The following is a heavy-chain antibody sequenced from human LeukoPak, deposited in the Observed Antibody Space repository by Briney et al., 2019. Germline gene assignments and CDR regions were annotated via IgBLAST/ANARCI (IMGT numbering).Heavy chain of an antibody. D-gene: IGHD4-23*01. CDR2: ISDSGGNT. CDR1: GFTFNSYA. CDR3: AKEIVPYGGKSNWDRGAFDI. V-gene: IGHV3-23*01. Sequence: GGSLRLSCAASGFTFNSYAMSWVRQAPWERLQWVSGISDSGGNTYYADSVKGRFTISRDNSMKTLYLQMNSLRAEDTAVYSCAKEIVPYGGKSNWDRGAFDIWGQGTMVTVSS. J-gene: IGHJ3*02.